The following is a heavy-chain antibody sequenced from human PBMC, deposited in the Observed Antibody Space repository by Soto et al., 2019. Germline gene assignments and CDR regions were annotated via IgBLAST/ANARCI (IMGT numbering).Heavy chain of an antibody. V-gene: IGHV3-30-3*01. CDR3: ARDMRGYSYGYWLDY. D-gene: IGHD5-18*01. CDR2: ISYDGSNK. J-gene: IGHJ4*02. CDR1: GFTFSSYA. Sequence: QVQLVESGGGVGQPGRSLRLSCAASGFTFSSYAMHWVRQAPGKGLEWVAVISYDGSNKYYADSVKGRFTISRDNSKNRLYLQMNSLRAEDTAVYYCARDMRGYSYGYWLDYWGRGTLVTVSS.